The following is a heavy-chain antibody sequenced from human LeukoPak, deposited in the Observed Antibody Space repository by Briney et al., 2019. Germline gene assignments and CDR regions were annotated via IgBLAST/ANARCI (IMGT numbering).Heavy chain of an antibody. Sequence: PSETLSLTCTVSGGSISSSSYYWGWIRQPPGKGLEWIGSIYYSGSTYYNPSLKSRVTISVDTSKNQFSLKLSSVTAADTAVYYCARRPSLLLWFGETPYNWFDPWGQGTLVTVSS. J-gene: IGHJ5*02. D-gene: IGHD3-10*01. CDR3: ARRPSLLLWFGETPYNWFDP. CDR2: IYYSGST. V-gene: IGHV4-39*01. CDR1: GGSISSSSYY.